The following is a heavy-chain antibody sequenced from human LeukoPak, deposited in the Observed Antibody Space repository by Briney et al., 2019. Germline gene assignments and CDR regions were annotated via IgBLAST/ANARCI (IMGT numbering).Heavy chain of an antibody. V-gene: IGHV1-69*13. Sequence: EASVNVSCKASGGTLSSYAISWVRQAPGQGLEWMGGIIPIFGTANYAQKFQGRVTITADESTSTAYMELSSLRSEDTAVYYCARVRRSWTIDIWGQGTMVTVSS. CDR1: GGTLSSYA. J-gene: IGHJ3*02. CDR2: IIPIFGTA. D-gene: IGHD6-13*01. CDR3: ARVRRSWTIDI.